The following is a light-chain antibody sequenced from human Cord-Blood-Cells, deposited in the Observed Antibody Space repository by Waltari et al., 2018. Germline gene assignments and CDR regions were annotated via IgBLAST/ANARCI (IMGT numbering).Light chain of an antibody. Sequence: QSALPQPASVSGSPGQSTTISCTGTIIDVGSYKLVPWYQHHPGKPPKLMIYEGSKRPSGVSNRFSGSKSGNTASLTISGLQAEDEADYYCCSYAGSSTYVFGTGTKVTVL. J-gene: IGLJ1*01. V-gene: IGLV2-23*01. CDR3: CSYAGSSTYV. CDR2: EGS. CDR1: IIDVGSYKL.